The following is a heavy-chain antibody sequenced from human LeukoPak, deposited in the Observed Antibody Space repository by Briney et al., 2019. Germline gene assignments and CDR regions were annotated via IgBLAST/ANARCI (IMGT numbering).Heavy chain of an antibody. D-gene: IGHD6-13*01. V-gene: IGHV1-2*02. CDR3: ARAAAGIIWNDY. J-gene: IGHJ4*02. CDR1: GYTFTGYY. CDR2: INPNSGGT. Sequence: GVSVKVSCKASGYTFTGYYMHWVRQAPGQGLEWMGWINPNSGGTNYAQKFQGRVTMTRDTSISTAYMELSRLRSDDTAVYYCARAAAGIIWNDYWGQGTLVTVSS.